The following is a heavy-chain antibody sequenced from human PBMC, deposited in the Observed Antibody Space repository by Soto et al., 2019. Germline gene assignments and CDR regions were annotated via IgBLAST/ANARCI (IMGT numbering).Heavy chain of an antibody. Sequence: EVQLVESGGGLVQPGGSLRLSCAASGFTVNSNYMSWVRQAPGKGLEWVSVIYSGGSTYYADSVKGRFTISRHNSKNTLYLQMNSLRAEDTAVYYCARGSRYCTNGVCYWAYYYMDVWGKGTTVTVSS. J-gene: IGHJ6*03. CDR3: ARGSRYCTNGVCYWAYYYMDV. V-gene: IGHV3-53*04. CDR2: IYSGGST. CDR1: GFTVNSNY. D-gene: IGHD2-8*01.